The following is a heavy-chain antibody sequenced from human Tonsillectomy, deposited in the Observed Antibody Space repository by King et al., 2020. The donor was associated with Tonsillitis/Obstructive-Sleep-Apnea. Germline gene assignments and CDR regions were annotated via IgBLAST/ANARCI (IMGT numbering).Heavy chain of an antibody. CDR1: GGSISGYY. V-gene: IGHV4-59*01. Sequence: VQLQESGPGLAKPSETLSLTCSVSGGSISGYYWSWIRQPPGKGLEWIGYMYYSGSTKYNPSLKSRGTISVDTSKNQFSLKLNSVTAADTAVYYCARLIAAAGSNWFDPWGQGTLVTVSS. J-gene: IGHJ5*02. D-gene: IGHD6-13*01. CDR2: MYYSGST. CDR3: ARLIAAAGSNWFDP.